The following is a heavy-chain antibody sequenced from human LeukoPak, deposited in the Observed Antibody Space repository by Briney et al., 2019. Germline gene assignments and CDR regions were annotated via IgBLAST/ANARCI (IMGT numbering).Heavy chain of an antibody. D-gene: IGHD5-18*01. CDR2: IYHSGST. CDR3: ARGGRGYSYGYTLRY. V-gene: IGHV4-38-2*02. J-gene: IGHJ4*02. CDR1: GYSISSGYY. Sequence: PSETLSLTCTVSGYSISSGYYWGWIRQPPGKGLEWIGSIYHSGSTYYNPSLKSRVTISVDTSKNQFSLKLSSVTAADTAVYYCARGGRGYSYGYTLRYWGQGTLVTVSS.